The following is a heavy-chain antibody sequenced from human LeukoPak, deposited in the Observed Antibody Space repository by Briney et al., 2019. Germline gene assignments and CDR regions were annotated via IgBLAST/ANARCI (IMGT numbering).Heavy chain of an antibody. D-gene: IGHD3-22*01. J-gene: IGHJ4*02. Sequence: QAGGSLRLSCAASGFTFSSYSMNWVRQAPGKGLEWVSAITGSGGRTYYADSVKGRFTISRDNSKNTLYLQMNSLRSEDTAVYYCATVYYDSSGYYYGFDYWGQGTLVTVSS. CDR1: GFTFSSYS. V-gene: IGHV3-23*01. CDR2: ITGSGGRT. CDR3: ATVYYDSSGYYYGFDY.